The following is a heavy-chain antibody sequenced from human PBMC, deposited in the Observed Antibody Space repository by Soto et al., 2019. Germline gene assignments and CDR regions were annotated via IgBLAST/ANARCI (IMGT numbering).Heavy chain of an antibody. CDR1: GYTFTSYD. J-gene: IGHJ5*02. CDR2: MNPNSGNT. D-gene: IGHD3-22*01. CDR3: ARDPYYYDSSGYYNWFDP. V-gene: IGHV1-8*01. Sequence: ASVKVSCKASGYTFTSYDINWVRQATGQGLEWMGWMNPNSGNTGYAQKFQGRVTMTRNTSISTAYMELSSLRSEDTAVYYCARDPYYYDSSGYYNWFDPWGQGNMVTVYS.